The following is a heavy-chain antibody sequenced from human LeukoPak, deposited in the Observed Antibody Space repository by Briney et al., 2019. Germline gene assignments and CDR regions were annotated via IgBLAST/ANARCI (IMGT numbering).Heavy chain of an antibody. J-gene: IGHJ4*02. CDR2: VSYSVST. D-gene: IGHD4-23*01. CDR1: CVSVTSYY. V-gene: IGHV4-59*08. Sequence: AETLSLTCTLACVSVTSYYCSCIPQHPGKGRECLGYVSYSVSTNYNPSLKRRVTISVDSSKTQFPLTLSSVTAADTAVYYCARHHDYGGKFDSWGQGTLVTVSS. CDR3: ARHHDYGGKFDS.